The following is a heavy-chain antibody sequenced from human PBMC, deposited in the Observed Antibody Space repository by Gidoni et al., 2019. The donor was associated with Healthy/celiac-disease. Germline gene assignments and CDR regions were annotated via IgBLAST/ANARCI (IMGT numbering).Heavy chain of an antibody. CDR1: GSTFRSSV. Sequence: QVQLVESGGGVVQPGRSLRLSCASSGSTFRSSVMHWVRQAPGKGLEWVGVIWYDGSNKYYADSVKGRFTISRDNSKNTLYLQMNSLRAEDTAVYYCARDRLRLRLLDCSSTSCYRGYYYYGMDVWGQGTTVTVSS. CDR3: ARDRLRLRLLDCSSTSCYRGYYYYGMDV. D-gene: IGHD2-2*02. V-gene: IGHV3-33*01. CDR2: IWYDGSNK. J-gene: IGHJ6*02.